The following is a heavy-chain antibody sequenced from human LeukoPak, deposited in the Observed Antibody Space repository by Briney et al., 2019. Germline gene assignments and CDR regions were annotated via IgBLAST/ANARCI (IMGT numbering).Heavy chain of an antibody. CDR1: GGSISSGGYS. D-gene: IGHD3-22*01. V-gene: IGHV4-30-2*01. J-gene: IGHJ4*02. CDR2: IYHSGST. CDR3: ARDAPDSSGYYYFDY. Sequence: SQTLSLTCAVSGGSISSGGYSWSWIRQPPGKGLEWIGYIYHSGSTYYNPSLKSRVTISVDRSKNQFSLKLSSVAAADTAVYYCARDAPDSSGYYYFDYWGQGTLVTVSS.